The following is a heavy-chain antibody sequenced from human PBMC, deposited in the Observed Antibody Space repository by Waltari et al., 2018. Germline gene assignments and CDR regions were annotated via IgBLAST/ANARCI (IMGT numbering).Heavy chain of an antibody. Sequence: QITLKESGPTLVKPTQTLTLTCTFSGFSLSTSGVGVGWIRQPPGKALGWLALIYWNDDKRYSPVLKSRPTITKDTSKNQVVLTRTNMDPVDTATYYCAHSSWYYYNSAYWFDPWGQGTLVTVSS. CDR3: AHSSWYYYNSAYWFDP. D-gene: IGHD6-13*01. CDR2: IYWNDDK. CDR1: GFSLSTSGVG. J-gene: IGHJ5*02. V-gene: IGHV2-5*01.